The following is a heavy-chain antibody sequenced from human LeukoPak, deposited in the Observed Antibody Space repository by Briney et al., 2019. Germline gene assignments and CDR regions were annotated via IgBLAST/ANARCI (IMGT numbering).Heavy chain of an antibody. D-gene: IGHD5-24*01. J-gene: IGHJ4*02. CDR2: IYYSGST. CDR1: GGSISSYY. V-gene: IGHV4-59*01. CDR3: AGSPGRDGYNFLLGY. Sequence: SETLSLTCTVSGGSISSYYWSWIRQPPGKGLEWIGCIYYSGSTNYNPSLESRVTISVDTSKNQFSLKLSSVTAADTAVYYCAGSPGRDGYNFLLGYWGQGTLVTVSS.